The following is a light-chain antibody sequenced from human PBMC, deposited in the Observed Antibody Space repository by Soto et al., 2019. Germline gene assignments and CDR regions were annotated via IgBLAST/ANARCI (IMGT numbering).Light chain of an antibody. CDR1: QSVSSY. J-gene: IGKJ4*01. CDR2: DAS. Sequence: EIVLPQSPATLSLSPGERATLSCRASQSVSSYLAWYQQKPGQAPRLLIYDASNRATGIPARFSGSGSGTDFTLTISSLETEDFAVYYCQQRSNWPLTFGGGTKVEIK. CDR3: QQRSNWPLT. V-gene: IGKV3-11*01.